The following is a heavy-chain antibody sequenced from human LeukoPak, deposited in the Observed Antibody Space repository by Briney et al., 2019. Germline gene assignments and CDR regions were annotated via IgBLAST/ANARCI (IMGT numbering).Heavy chain of an antibody. Sequence: ASVKVSCKASGYTFTSYGISWVRQAPGQGLEWMGWIGAYNGNTNYAQKLQGRVTMTTDTSTSTAYMELRSLRSDDTAVYYCARDSHYHDYGDYSIDYWGQGTLVTVSS. V-gene: IGHV1-18*01. CDR3: ARDSHYHDYGDYSIDY. CDR2: IGAYNGNT. CDR1: GYTFTSYG. D-gene: IGHD4-17*01. J-gene: IGHJ4*02.